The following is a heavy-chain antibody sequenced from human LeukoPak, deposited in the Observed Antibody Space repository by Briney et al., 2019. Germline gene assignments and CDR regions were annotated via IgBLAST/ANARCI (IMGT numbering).Heavy chain of an antibody. V-gene: IGHV4-4*09. D-gene: IGHD3-10*01. J-gene: IGHJ4*02. Sequence: SETLSLTCTVSGGSISSYYWSWIRQPPGKGLEWIGYIYTSGSTNYNPSLKSRVTISVDTSKNQFSLKLSSVTAADTAVYYCARIGSARHFDYWGQGTLVTVSS. CDR2: IYTSGST. CDR1: GGSISSYY. CDR3: ARIGSARHFDY.